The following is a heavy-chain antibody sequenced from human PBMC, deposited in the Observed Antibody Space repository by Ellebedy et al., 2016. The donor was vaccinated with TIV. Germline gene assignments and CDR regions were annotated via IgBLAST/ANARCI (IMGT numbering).Heavy chain of an antibody. CDR3: ARDSAVATNWFDP. CDR1: GYTFTKFD. Sequence: AASVKLSCKTSGYTFTKFDISWVRQAPGQGLEWMGWIRTYTGKTNYALKFQDRVTINTDTSTSTAYMEQRSLRADDTAMYYCARDSAVATNWFDPWGQGTLVTVSS. D-gene: IGHD6-19*01. V-gene: IGHV1-18*01. CDR2: IRTYTGKT. J-gene: IGHJ5*02.